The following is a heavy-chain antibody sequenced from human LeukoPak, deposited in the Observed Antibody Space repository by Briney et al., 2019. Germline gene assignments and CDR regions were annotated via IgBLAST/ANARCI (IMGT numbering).Heavy chain of an antibody. J-gene: IGHJ4*02. Sequence: SETLSLTCAVYGGSFSGYYWSWIRQPPGKGLEWIGEINHSGSTNYNPSLKSRVTISVDTSKNQFSLKLSSVTAADTAVYYCARGGRSGSYNDYWGQGTLVTVSS. CDR3: ARGGRSGSYNDY. CDR1: GGSFSGYY. V-gene: IGHV4-34*01. CDR2: INHSGST. D-gene: IGHD1-26*01.